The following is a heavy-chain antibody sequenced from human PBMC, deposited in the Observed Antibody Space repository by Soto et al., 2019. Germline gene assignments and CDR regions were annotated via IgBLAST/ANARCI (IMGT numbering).Heavy chain of an antibody. J-gene: IGHJ6*02. Sequence: QVQLVQSGAEVKKPGASVKVSCKASGYTFTSYGISWVRQAPGQGLEWMGWISAYNGNTNYAQKLQGRVTMTTDTSTSTAYMELGSRLSDDTPVYYCARDGALGENYYYYGLDVWGQGTTVTVSS. CDR3: ARDGALGENYYYYGLDV. V-gene: IGHV1-18*01. D-gene: IGHD3-16*01. CDR1: GYTFTSYG. CDR2: ISAYNGNT.